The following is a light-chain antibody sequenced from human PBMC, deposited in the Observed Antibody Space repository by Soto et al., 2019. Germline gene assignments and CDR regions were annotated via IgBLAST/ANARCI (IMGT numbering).Light chain of an antibody. CDR3: QQYYGPPIT. CDR2: WAS. CDR1: QSVLYSSSNKNY. V-gene: IGKV4-1*01. Sequence: DIVMTQSPDSLAVSLGERATINCKSSQSVLYSSSNKNYLAWYQQKPGQPPKPLIYWASTRESGVPDRFSGSGSGTDFTLTISSLQAEDVAIYYCQQYYGPPITFGQGTRLEI. J-gene: IGKJ5*01.